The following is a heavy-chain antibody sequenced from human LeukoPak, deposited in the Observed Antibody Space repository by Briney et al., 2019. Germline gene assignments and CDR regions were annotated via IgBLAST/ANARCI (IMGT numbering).Heavy chain of an antibody. CDR3: ARVASSSSWYALYYYYYYMDV. D-gene: IGHD6-13*01. V-gene: IGHV1-18*01. CDR2: ISAYNGNT. J-gene: IGHJ6*03. Sequence: GPVKVSCKASGYTFTSYGISWVRQAPGQGLEWMGWISAYNGNTNYAQKLQGRVTMTTDTSTSTAYMELRSLRSDDTAVYYCARVASSSSWYALYYYYYYMDVWGKGTTVTISS. CDR1: GYTFTSYG.